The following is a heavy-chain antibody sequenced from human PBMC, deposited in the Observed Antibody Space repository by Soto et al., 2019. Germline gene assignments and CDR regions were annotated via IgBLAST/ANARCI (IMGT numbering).Heavy chain of an antibody. Sequence: SETLSLTCAVYGGSFSGYYWSWIRQPPGKGLEWIGEINHSGSTNYNPSLKSRVTISVDTSKNQFSLKLSSVTAADTAVYYCARGRFFRYYGSGSYLNPFDYWGQGTLVTVSS. CDR1: GGSFSGYY. D-gene: IGHD3-10*01. CDR2: INHSGST. J-gene: IGHJ4*02. CDR3: ARGRFFRYYGSGSYLNPFDY. V-gene: IGHV4-34*01.